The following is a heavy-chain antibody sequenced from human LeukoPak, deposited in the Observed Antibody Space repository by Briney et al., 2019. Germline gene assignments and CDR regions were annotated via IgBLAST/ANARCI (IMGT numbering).Heavy chain of an antibody. J-gene: IGHJ4*02. CDR2: ISGSGGST. D-gene: IGHD1-7*01. V-gene: IGHV3-23*01. CDR3: ASPRITGTSRPFDY. CDR1: GFSFSSYA. Sequence: GGSLRLSCAASGFSFSSYAMNWVRQAPGKGLEWVSVISGSGGSTYYADSVKGRFTISRDNSKNALDLQMNSLRAEDTAVYYCASPRITGTSRPFDYWGQGTLVTVSS.